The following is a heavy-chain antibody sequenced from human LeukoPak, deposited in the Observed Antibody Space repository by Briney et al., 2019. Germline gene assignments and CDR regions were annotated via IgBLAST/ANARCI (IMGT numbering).Heavy chain of an antibody. CDR2: IYYSGST. CDR1: GGSISSSSYY. Sequence: SETLSLTCTVSGGSISSSSYYWGWIRQPPGKGLEWIGSIYYSGSTYYNPSLKSRVTISVDTSKNQFSLKLSSVTAADTAVYYCARAWYDYVWGSQYDYWGQGTLVTVSS. J-gene: IGHJ4*02. V-gene: IGHV4-39*07. D-gene: IGHD3-16*01. CDR3: ARAWYDYVWGSQYDY.